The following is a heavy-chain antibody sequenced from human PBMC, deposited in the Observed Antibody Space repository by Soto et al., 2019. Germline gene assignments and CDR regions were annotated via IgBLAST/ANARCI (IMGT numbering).Heavy chain of an antibody. CDR3: VVVVAATLQRPLDY. CDR2: IYYSGST. V-gene: IGHV4-39*01. D-gene: IGHD2-15*01. Sequence: SETLSLTCTVSGGSISSSSYYWGWIRQPPGKGLEWIGSIYYSGSTYYNPSLKSRVTISVDTSKNQFSLKLSSVTAADTAVYYCVVVVAATLQRPLDYWGQGTLVTVSS. CDR1: GGSISSSSYY. J-gene: IGHJ4*02.